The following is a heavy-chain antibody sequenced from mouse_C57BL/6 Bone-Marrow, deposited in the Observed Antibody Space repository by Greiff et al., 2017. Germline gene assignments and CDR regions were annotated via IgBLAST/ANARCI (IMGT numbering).Heavy chain of an antibody. J-gene: IGHJ2*01. CDR1: GYTFTSYT. CDR2: INPSSGYT. V-gene: IGHV1-4*01. D-gene: IGHD1-3*01. Sequence: QVQLQQSGAELARPGASVKMSCKASGYTFTSYTMHWVKQRPGQGLEWIGYINPSSGYTKSNQKFKDKATLTADKSSSTDYMQMSILTSENSAVYYCARLGSSPFDYWGQGTTLTVAS. CDR3: ARLGSSPFDY.